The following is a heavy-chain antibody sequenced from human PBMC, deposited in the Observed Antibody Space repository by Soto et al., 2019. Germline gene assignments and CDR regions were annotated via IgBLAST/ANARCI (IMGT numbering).Heavy chain of an antibody. CDR3: ATPRYCTNGGCYTDDYGMDV. Sequence: GASVKVSCKASGYTFPSYAMHWARHAPGQRREWMGWIKAGNGNNKYSQKFQGRVTITRDTSASTAYMELSRMKSEDTDVYYCATPRYCTNGGCYTDDYGMDVWGQGTTVTVSS. V-gene: IGHV1-3*01. D-gene: IGHD2-8*01. CDR2: IKAGNGNN. J-gene: IGHJ6*02. CDR1: GYTFPSYA.